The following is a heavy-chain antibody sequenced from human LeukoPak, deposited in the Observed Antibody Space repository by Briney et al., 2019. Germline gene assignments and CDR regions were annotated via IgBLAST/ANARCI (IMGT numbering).Heavy chain of an antibody. CDR3: AKTLRGIRYAFDI. CDR1: GFTFSSYA. V-gene: IGHV3-23*01. Sequence: GGSLRLSCAAPGFTFSSYAMSWVRQAPGKGLEWVSAISGSGGSTYYADSVKSRFTISRDNSKNTLYLQMNSLRAEDTAVYYCAKTLRGIRYAFDIWGQGTMVTVSS. D-gene: IGHD6-25*01. CDR2: ISGSGGST. J-gene: IGHJ3*02.